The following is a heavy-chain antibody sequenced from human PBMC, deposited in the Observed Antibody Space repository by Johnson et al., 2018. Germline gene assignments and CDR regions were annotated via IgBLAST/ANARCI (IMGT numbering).Heavy chain of an antibody. CDR2: ISSSVGTL. D-gene: IGHD4-17*01. Sequence: QVQLVESGGGLVKPGGSLRLSCAASAFTFSDYYMSWIRQAPGKGLAWVSYISSSVGTLYSADSVKGRFTISRANAKNSLYLQMNSLRAEETAVYYGARNGNTVTHYHYYYYMDVWGKGTTVTVSS. J-gene: IGHJ6*03. CDR1: AFTFSDYY. V-gene: IGHV3-11*01. CDR3: ARNGNTVTHYHYYYYMDV.